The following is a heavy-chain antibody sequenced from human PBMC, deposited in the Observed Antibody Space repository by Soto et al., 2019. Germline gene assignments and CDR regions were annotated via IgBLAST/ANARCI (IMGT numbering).Heavy chain of an antibody. D-gene: IGHD6-13*01. V-gene: IGHV4-30-2*01. CDR2: IYHSGST. J-gene: IGHJ4*02. CDR3: TADLPAFIPQVDS. Sequence: PSETLSLTCAVSGGSISSGGYSWSWIRQPPGKGLEWIGYIYHSGSTYYNPSLKSRVTISVDRSKNQFSLKLSSVTAADTGVYFCTADLPAFIPQVDSWGQGTLVTVSS. CDR1: GGSISSGGYS.